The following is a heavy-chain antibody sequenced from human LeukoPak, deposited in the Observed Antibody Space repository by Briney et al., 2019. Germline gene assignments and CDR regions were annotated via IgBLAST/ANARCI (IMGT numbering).Heavy chain of an antibody. D-gene: IGHD5-12*01. V-gene: IGHV1-69*13. CDR2: IIPIFGTA. Sequence: GASVKVSCKASGGTFSSYAISWVRQAPGQGLEWMGGIIPIFGTANYAQKFQGRVTITADESTSTACMELSSLRSEDTAVYYCARVREGQWLRSKAYYYGMDVWGKGTTVTVSS. CDR1: GGTFSSYA. J-gene: IGHJ6*04. CDR3: ARVREGQWLRSKAYYYGMDV.